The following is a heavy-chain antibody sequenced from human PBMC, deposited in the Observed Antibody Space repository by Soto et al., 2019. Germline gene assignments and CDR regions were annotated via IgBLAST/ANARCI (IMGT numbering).Heavy chain of an antibody. CDR3: TTGTYKWTDVGH. Sequence: PGGSLRLSCAASGFTFNNAWMTWVRQAPGKGLEWVGRIKSKGDGGTTDYAAPVKGRFIISRDDSKNTLYLQMNSLKTEDTAVYYCTTGTYKWTDVGHWGQGTLVTVSS. CDR2: IKSKGDGGTT. V-gene: IGHV3-15*07. J-gene: IGHJ5*02. CDR1: GFTFNNAW. D-gene: IGHD1-20*01.